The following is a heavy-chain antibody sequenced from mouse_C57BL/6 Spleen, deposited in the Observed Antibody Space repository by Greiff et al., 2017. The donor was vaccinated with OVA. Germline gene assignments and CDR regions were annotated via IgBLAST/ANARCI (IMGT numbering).Heavy chain of an antibody. J-gene: IGHJ4*01. CDR2: IYPRSGNT. Sequence: QVQLKQSGAELARPGASVKLSCKASGYTFTSYGISWVKQRTGQGLEWIGEIYPRSGNTSYNEKFKGKATLTAYKYSSTAYMELRSLTSEDSAVYFCARSYYYGSSFYAMDYWGQGTSVTVSS. D-gene: IGHD1-1*01. CDR1: GYTFTSYG. CDR3: ARSYYYGSSFYAMDY. V-gene: IGHV1-81*01.